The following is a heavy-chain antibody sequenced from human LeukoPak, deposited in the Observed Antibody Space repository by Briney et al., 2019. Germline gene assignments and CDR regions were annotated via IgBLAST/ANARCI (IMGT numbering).Heavy chain of an antibody. CDR2: ISYDGSNK. J-gene: IGHJ6*02. CDR1: GFTFSSYA. V-gene: IGHV3-30*04. D-gene: IGHD3-10*01. Sequence: PGGSLRLSCAASGFTFSSYAMHWVRQAPGKGLEWVAVISYDGSNKYYADSVKGRFTISRDNSKNTLYLQMNSLRAEDTAVYYCAKDLNDYYGSGSYYNRLSGYYYYYYGMDVWGQGTTVTVSS. CDR3: AKDLNDYYGSGSYYNRLSGYYYYYYGMDV.